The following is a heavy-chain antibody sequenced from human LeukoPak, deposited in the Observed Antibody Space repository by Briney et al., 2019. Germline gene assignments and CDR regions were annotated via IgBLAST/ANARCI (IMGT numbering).Heavy chain of an antibody. CDR3: ARGRTDWRRRTATSRNFDY. CDR1: GGSFSGYY. V-gene: IGHV4-34*01. J-gene: IGHJ4*02. D-gene: IGHD3-9*01. CDR2: INHSGST. Sequence: PSETLSLTCAVYGGSFSGYYWSWIRQPPGKALEWIGEINHSGSTNYNPSLKSRVTISVDTSKNQFSLKLSSVTAADTAVYYCARGRTDWRRRTATSRNFDYWGQGTLVTVSS.